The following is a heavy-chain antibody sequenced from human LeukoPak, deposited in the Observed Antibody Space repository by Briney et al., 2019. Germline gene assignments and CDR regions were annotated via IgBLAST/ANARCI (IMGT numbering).Heavy chain of an antibody. CDR1: GFTVTDAW. Sequence: GGSLRLPCADSGFTVTDAWMSWVRQAPGKGLEWVGRLKSKTDGAIRDYAAAVKGRFTMSRDVSKNTFYLQMDSLQTEGTAVYFCATVRVNDYIWGTYRYSYFDYWGQGTLVTVSS. J-gene: IGHJ4*02. CDR2: LKSKTDGAIR. CDR3: ATVRVNDYIWGTYRYSYFDY. V-gene: IGHV3-15*01. D-gene: IGHD3-16*02.